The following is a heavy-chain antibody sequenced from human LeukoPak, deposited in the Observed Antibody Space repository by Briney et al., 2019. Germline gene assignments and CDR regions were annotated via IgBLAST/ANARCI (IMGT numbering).Heavy chain of an antibody. Sequence: GGSLRLSCAASGFTFSSYGMHWVRQAPGKGLEWVAVIWYDGSNKYYADSVKGRFTISRDNSKNTLYLQMNSLRAEDTAVYCCAREGGGYGSGTHYYYYGMDVWGKGTTVTVSS. V-gene: IGHV3-33*01. CDR2: IWYDGSNK. CDR1: GFTFSSYG. J-gene: IGHJ6*04. D-gene: IGHD3-10*01. CDR3: AREGGGYGSGTHYYYYGMDV.